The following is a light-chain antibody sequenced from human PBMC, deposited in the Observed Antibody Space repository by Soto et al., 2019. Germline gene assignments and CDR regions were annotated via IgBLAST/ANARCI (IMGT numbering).Light chain of an antibody. CDR1: QSVSSY. V-gene: IGKV3-11*01. CDR3: QHRMNWPLT. Sequence: ELVLTQSPATLSLSPGERATLSCRASQSVSSYLLWYQQKPGQTPRLLIYDASNRATGIPARFSGSGSETDFTLTISSLEPEDFAVYYCQHRMNWPLTFGQGTRLEL. J-gene: IGKJ5*01. CDR2: DAS.